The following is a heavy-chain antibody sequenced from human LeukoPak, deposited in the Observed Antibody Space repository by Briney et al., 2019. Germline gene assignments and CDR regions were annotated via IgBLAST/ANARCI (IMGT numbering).Heavy chain of an antibody. J-gene: IGHJ6*03. CDR1: GGSISSYY. V-gene: IGHV4-59*01. CDR2: IYYSGST. CDR3: ARSHIFVYSYGPDYYYMDV. D-gene: IGHD5-18*01. Sequence: SETLSLTCTVSGGSISSYYWSWIRQPPGKGLEWIGYIYYSGSTNYNPSLKSRVTISVDTSKNQFSLKLGSVTAADTAVYYCARSHIFVYSYGPDYYYMDVWGKGTTVTVSS.